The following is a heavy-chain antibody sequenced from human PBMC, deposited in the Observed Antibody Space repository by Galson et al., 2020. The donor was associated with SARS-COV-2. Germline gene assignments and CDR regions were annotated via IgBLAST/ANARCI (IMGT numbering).Heavy chain of an antibody. CDR1: GYTLTELS. CDR2: FDPEDGET. V-gene: IGHV1-24*01. CDR3: ATDFAIVGATPPFN. Sequence: ASVKVSCKVSGYTLTELSMHWVRQAPGKGLEWMGGFDPEDGETIYAQKFQGRVTMTEDTSTDTAYMELSSLRSEDTAVYYCATDFAIVGATPPFNWGQGTLVTVS. J-gene: IGHJ4*02. D-gene: IGHD1-26*01.